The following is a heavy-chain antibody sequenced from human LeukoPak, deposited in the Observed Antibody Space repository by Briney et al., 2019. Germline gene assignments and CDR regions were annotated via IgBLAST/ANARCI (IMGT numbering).Heavy chain of an antibody. Sequence: GASVTVSCKASGYTFTNYGISWVRQAPGQGLEWMGWISGYNGDTNYAQKLQGRVTMTTDTSTSTAYMEVRSLTSDDTAVYYCARDLKTVTGGNWFDPWGQGTLVTVSS. CDR1: GYTFTNYG. J-gene: IGHJ5*02. CDR2: ISGYNGDT. CDR3: ARDLKTVTGGNWFDP. V-gene: IGHV1-18*01. D-gene: IGHD4-11*01.